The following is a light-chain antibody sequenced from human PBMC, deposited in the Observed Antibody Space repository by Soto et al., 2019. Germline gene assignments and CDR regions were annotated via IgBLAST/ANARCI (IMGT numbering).Light chain of an antibody. CDR3: QQYNSYRT. J-gene: IGKJ1*01. V-gene: IGKV1-5*03. Sequence: DIQMTQSPSTLSASVGDRLTITCRASQSVSTSLAWYQQKPGIAPKLLIYQASSLENGVPSRFSGSGSGTEFTLTISSLQPDDVATYYDQQYNSYRTFGQGTKVDIK. CDR2: QAS. CDR1: QSVSTS.